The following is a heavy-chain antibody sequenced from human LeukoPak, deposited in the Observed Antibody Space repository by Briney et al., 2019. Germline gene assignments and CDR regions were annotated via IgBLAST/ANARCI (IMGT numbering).Heavy chain of an antibody. CDR2: ISYSGST. V-gene: IGHV4-59*01. Sequence: SETLSLTCTVSGGSIRGYYWNWIRQPPGKGLQWIGYISYSGSTNYNPSLKSRVTISVDTSRNQASLKLTSMTAADTGVYYCARTNTFDIGGQGTMVTVSS. CDR1: GGSIRGYY. CDR3: ARTNTFDI. J-gene: IGHJ3*02.